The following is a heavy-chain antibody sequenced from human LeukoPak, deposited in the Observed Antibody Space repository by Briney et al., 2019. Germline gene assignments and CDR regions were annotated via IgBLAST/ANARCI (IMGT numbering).Heavy chain of an antibody. Sequence: SETLSLTCTVSGGSISSYYWSWIRQPPGKGLEWIGYIYYSGSTNYNPSLKSRVTISVDTSKNQFSLKLSSVTAADTAMYYCVRYSSSWYEDWFDPWGQGTLVTVSS. J-gene: IGHJ5*02. CDR3: VRYSSSWYEDWFDP. CDR2: IYYSGST. D-gene: IGHD6-13*01. CDR1: GGSISSYY. V-gene: IGHV4-59*01.